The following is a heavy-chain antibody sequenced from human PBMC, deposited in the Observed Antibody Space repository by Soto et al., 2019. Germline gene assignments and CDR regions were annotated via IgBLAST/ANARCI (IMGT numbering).Heavy chain of an antibody. CDR2: VDPSDSYI. V-gene: IGHV5-10-1*01. Sequence: GESLKISCQASGYTFTNYYIAWVRQVPGKGLEWMGRVDPSDSYIKYSPSFEGHVTMSVDKSISTAFLQWSRLEASDTAMYFCAIPLARTTPFDYWGQGSLVTVSS. CDR3: AIPLARTTPFDY. D-gene: IGHD1-7*01. J-gene: IGHJ4*02. CDR1: GYTFTNYY.